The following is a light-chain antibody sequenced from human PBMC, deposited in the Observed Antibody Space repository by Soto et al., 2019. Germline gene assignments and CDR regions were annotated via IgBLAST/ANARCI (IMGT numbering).Light chain of an antibody. CDR2: DAS. V-gene: IGKV3D-15*01. CDR3: QQYNKWPYT. J-gene: IGKJ2*01. Sequence: EIVMTQSPATLSVSPGERATLSCSASQSVSRNFAWYQQKPGQAPRLLIYDASTRATGIPARFSGSGSGTEFTLTISSLQSEDFVVYYCQQYNKWPYTFGQGTKVEIK. CDR1: QSVSRN.